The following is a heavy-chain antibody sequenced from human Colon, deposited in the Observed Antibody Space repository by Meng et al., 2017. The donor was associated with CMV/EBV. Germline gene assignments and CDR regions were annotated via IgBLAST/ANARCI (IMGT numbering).Heavy chain of an antibody. Sequence: YSISWCGPAPGKGLEWVSSISFGSTYTHYAESVKGRFTISRDNAKNSLYLQMNSLSTEDTAVYYCARDTTTYYDFWSGFHFDYWGQGTLVTVSS. V-gene: IGHV3-21*01. CDR3: ARDTTTYYDFWSGFHFDY. J-gene: IGHJ4*02. CDR2: ISFGSTYT. CDR1: YS. D-gene: IGHD3-3*01.